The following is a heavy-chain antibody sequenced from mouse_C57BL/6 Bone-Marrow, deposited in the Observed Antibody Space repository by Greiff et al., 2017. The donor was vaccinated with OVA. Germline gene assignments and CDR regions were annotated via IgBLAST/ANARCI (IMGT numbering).Heavy chain of an antibody. D-gene: IGHD5-5*01. CDR2: IRLKSDNYAT. CDR1: GFTFSNYW. CDR3: SPTFSFDY. J-gene: IGHJ2*01. Sequence: EVQLQESGGGLVQPGGSMKLSCVASGFTFSNYWMNWVRQSPEKGLEWVAQIRLKSDNYATHYAESVKGRLTISRADSNSIVFLHMINLIAADTAIYYCSPTFSFDYWGQGTTLTVSS. V-gene: IGHV6-3*01.